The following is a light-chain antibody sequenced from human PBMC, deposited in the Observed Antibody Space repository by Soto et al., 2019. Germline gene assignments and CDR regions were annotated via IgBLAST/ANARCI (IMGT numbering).Light chain of an antibody. CDR3: SSYTTSSTLG. Sequence: QSVLTQPASVSGSPGQSITISCTGTSSDIGAYNYVSWYQHHPGKAPKLMIYGVTNRPSGVSNRFSGSKSGNTASLTISGLQAEDEADYYFSSYTTSSTLGFGGGTKLTVL. CDR1: SSDIGAYNY. V-gene: IGLV2-14*03. CDR2: GVT. J-gene: IGLJ2*01.